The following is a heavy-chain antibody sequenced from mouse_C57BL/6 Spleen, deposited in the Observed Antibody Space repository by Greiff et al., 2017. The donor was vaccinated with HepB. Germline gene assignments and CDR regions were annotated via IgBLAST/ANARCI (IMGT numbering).Heavy chain of an antibody. CDR2: INYDGSST. V-gene: IGHV5-16*01. J-gene: IGHJ2*01. CDR3: ARDRGYPYYFDY. Sequence: EVQLVESEGGLVQPGSSMKLFCTASGFTFSDYYMAWVRQVPEKGLEWVANINYDGSSTYYLDSLKSRFIISRDNAKNILYLQMSSLKSEDTATYYCARDRGYPYYFDYWGQGTTLTVSS. D-gene: IGHD2-14*01. CDR1: GFTFSDYY.